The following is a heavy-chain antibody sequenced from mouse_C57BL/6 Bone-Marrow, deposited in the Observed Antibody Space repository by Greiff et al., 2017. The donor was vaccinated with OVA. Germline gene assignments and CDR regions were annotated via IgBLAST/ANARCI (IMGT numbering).Heavy chain of an antibody. CDR2: IWSGGST. Sequence: VQLQQSGPGLVQPSQSLSITCTVSGFSLTSYGVHWVRQSPGKGLEWLGVIWSGGSTDYNAAFISRLSTIKDNSKSQVFFKMNSLQADDTAKYYCASHGSFYAMDYWGQGTSVTVSS. CDR1: GFSLTSYG. D-gene: IGHD2-2*01. J-gene: IGHJ4*01. V-gene: IGHV2-2*01. CDR3: ASHGSFYAMDY.